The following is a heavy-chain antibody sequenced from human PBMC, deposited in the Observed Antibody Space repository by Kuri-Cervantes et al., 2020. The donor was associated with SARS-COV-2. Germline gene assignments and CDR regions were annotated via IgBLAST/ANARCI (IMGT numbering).Heavy chain of an antibody. CDR1: GFSFSRFP. V-gene: IGHV3-30*18. D-gene: IGHD3-16*01. J-gene: IGHJ6*04. CDR3: AKMGDNYIKGDYGSEV. Sequence: GGSLRLSCAASGFSFSRFPMHWVRHAPGRGLEGVALISNDGYNRFYADFLKGRFTISRDNSKNTLHLDMNSLRPEDTVVYYCAKMGDNYIKGDYGSEVWGEGITVTVSS. CDR2: ISNDGYNR.